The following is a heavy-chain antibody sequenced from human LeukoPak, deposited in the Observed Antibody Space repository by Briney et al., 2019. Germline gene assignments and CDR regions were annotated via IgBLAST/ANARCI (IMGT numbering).Heavy chain of an antibody. Sequence: SETLSLTCTVSGGSISSYYWSWIRQPPGKGLEWIGYIYYSGSTNYNPSLKSRVTISVDTSKNQFSLKLSSVTAADTAVYYCARLGPAAIGWFDPWGQGTLVTVSS. V-gene: IGHV4-59*01. D-gene: IGHD2-2*01. CDR3: ARLGPAAIGWFDP. CDR1: GGSISSYY. CDR2: IYYSGST. J-gene: IGHJ5*02.